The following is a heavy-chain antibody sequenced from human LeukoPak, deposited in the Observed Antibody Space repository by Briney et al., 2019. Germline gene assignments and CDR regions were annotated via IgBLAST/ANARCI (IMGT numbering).Heavy chain of an antibody. CDR2: ISGSGGST. Sequence: PGGSLRLSCAASGFTFSSYAMSWVRQAPGKGLEWVSAISGSGGSTYYADSVKGRFTISRDNSKNTLYLQMNSLRAEDTAVYCCAKGGDILTGYLDYWGQGTLVTVSS. CDR1: GFTFSSYA. CDR3: AKGGDILTGYLDY. J-gene: IGHJ4*02. V-gene: IGHV3-23*01. D-gene: IGHD3-9*01.